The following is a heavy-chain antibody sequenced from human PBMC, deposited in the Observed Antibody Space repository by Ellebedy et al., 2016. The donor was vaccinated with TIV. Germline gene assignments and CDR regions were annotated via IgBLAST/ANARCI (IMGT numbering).Heavy chain of an antibody. CDR1: GGTFSNYG. D-gene: IGHD5-24*01. CDR2: IVAFFRTT. Sequence: SVKVSCXASGGTFSNYGINWVRQAPGHGLEWMGGIVAFFRTTNYAQKFQGRLTLTAGESTSTVYMELSSLRSDDTAVYYCARGSNYYYNTELAYWGQGTLVTVSS. J-gene: IGHJ4*02. V-gene: IGHV1-69*13. CDR3: ARGSNYYYNTELAY.